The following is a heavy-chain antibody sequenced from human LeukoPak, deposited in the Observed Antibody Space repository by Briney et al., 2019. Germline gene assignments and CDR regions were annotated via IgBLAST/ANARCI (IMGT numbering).Heavy chain of an antibody. V-gene: IGHV3-48*01. CDR3: AKAGTYYYDSSGYYSGYYFDY. D-gene: IGHD3-22*01. CDR1: GFTFSSYS. J-gene: IGHJ4*02. CDR2: ISSSSWTI. Sequence: GGSLRLSCAASGFTFSSYSMNWVRQAPGKGLEWVSYISSSSWTIHYADSVKGRFTISRDNSKNTLYLQMNSLRAEDTAVYYCAKAGTYYYDSSGYYSGYYFDYWGQGTLVTVSS.